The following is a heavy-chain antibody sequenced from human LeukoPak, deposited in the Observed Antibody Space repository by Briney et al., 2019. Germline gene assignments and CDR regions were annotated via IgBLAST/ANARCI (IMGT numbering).Heavy chain of an antibody. V-gene: IGHV4-39*07. J-gene: IGHJ4*01. CDR2: IYYSGST. D-gene: IGHD5-12*01. CDR3: ARARTCGVSCYDGQSYDY. Sequence: PSETLSLTCTVSGGSISSSSYYWGWIRQPPGKGLEWIGSIYYSGSTYYNPSLKSRVTISVDTSKNQFSLKLSSLTAADTAVYYCARARTCGVSCYDGQSYDYWGHGTLVTVSS. CDR1: GGSISSSSYY.